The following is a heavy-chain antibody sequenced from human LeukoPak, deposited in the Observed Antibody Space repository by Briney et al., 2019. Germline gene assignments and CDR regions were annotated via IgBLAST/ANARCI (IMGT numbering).Heavy chain of an antibody. CDR2: IKPDGSEK. D-gene: IGHD6-13*01. J-gene: IGHJ4*02. CDR3: SRDMAYSTFDY. Sequence: QPGGSLRLSCAASGFTFSTSWMTWVRQAPGKGLEWVATIKPDGSEKNYVDSVKGRFTISRDNSKNSLYLQMDSLRAEDTAVYFCSRDMAYSTFDYWGQGTLVTVSS. V-gene: IGHV3-7*01. CDR1: GFTFSTSW.